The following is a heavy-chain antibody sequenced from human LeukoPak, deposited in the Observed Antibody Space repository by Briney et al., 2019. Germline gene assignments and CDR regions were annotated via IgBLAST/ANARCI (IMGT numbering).Heavy chain of an antibody. CDR3: ARVNDGDRYYYYYYMDV. D-gene: IGHD4-17*01. CDR1: GGSFSGYY. CDR2: INHSGST. V-gene: IGHV4-34*01. J-gene: IGHJ6*03. Sequence: PSETLSLTCAVYGGSFSGYYWSWIRQPPGKGLEWIGEINHSGSTNYNPSLKSRVTISVDTSKNQFSLKLSSVTAADTAVYYCARVNDGDRYYYYYYMDVWGKGTTVTVSS.